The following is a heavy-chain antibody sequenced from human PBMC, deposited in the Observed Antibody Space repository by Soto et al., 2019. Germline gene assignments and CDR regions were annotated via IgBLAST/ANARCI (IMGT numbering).Heavy chain of an antibody. CDR1: GGTFSSYT. CDR3: ARDPDSYCSGGSCYTS. J-gene: IGHJ4*02. CDR2: IIPILGIA. Sequence: QVQLVQSGAEVKKPGSSVKVSCKASGGTFSSYTISWVRQAPGQGLEWMGRIIPILGIANYAQKFHGRVTITADKSTSTAYMELSSLRSEDTAVYYCARDPDSYCSGGSCYTSWGQGTLVTVSS. V-gene: IGHV1-69*08. D-gene: IGHD2-15*01.